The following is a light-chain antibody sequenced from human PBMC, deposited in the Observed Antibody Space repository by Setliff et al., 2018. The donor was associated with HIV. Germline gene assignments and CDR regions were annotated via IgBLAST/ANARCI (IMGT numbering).Light chain of an antibody. V-gene: IGLV2-11*01. CDR2: DVT. CDR1: SSDAGDYNF. Sequence: QSALTQPRSVSGSPGQSVTIACTGTSSDAGDYNFVSWYQLHPGKAPKLIIYDVTKRPAGFPDRFSGSKSANAASLTISGLQAEDEADYYCCSSAGTYTSCFVVGTGTKVTV. J-gene: IGLJ1*01. CDR3: CSSAGTYTSCFV.